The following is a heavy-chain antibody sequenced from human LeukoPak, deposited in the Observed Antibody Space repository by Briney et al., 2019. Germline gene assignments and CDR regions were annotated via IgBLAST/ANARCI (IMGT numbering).Heavy chain of an antibody. Sequence: PGGSLRLSCTASGFTFGDYWMSWVRQAPGKGLEWVANIKQDGSEKYYVDSVKGRFTISRDNSKNSLYLQMNSLRAEDTVVYYCARGYGLAYWGQGTLVTVSS. CDR3: ARGYGLAY. CDR1: GFTFGDYW. J-gene: IGHJ4*02. CDR2: IKQDGSEK. V-gene: IGHV3-7*03. D-gene: IGHD1-1*01.